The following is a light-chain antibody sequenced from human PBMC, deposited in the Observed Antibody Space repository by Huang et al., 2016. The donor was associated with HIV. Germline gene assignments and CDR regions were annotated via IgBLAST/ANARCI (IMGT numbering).Light chain of an antibody. J-gene: IGKJ1*01. CDR1: QSISTY. V-gene: IGKV1-39*01. CDR3: QQSYSTLWT. Sequence: DMQVTQSPSSLSASVGDRVTITCRASQSISTYLNWYQQKPGKAPKLLIHGASSLQSGVPSRFSGSGSGTDFTLTISTLQPEDFATYYCQQSYSTLWTFGQGTKVEIK. CDR2: GAS.